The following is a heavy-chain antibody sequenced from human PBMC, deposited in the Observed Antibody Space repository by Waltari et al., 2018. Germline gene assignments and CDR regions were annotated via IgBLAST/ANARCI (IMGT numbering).Heavy chain of an antibody. V-gene: IGHV3-23*01. CDR3: AKDVAATGEGY. CDR2: MRGSGGST. D-gene: IGHD3-10*01. J-gene: IGHJ4*02. CDR1: GFTFSSYA. Sequence: EVQLLESGGGLVQPGGSLRLSCAASGFTFSSYAMSWVRQAPGKGGEWVSAMRGSGGSTYYADSVKGRFTISRDNSKNTLYLQMNSLRAEDTAVYYCAKDVAATGEGYWGQGTLVTVSS.